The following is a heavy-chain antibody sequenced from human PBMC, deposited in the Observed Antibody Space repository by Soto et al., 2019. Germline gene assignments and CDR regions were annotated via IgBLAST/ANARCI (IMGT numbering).Heavy chain of an antibody. D-gene: IGHD5-18*01. J-gene: IGHJ6*02. V-gene: IGHV3-53*04. Sequence: GGSLRLSCAASGFTVSSNYMSWVRQAPGKGLEWVSVIYSGGSTYYADSVKGRFTISRHNSKNTLYLQMNSLRAEDTAVYYCARGLCIHLWLTHDYYCMDVWCQGPTVTVS. CDR1: GFTVSSNY. CDR2: IYSGGST. CDR3: ARGLCIHLWLTHDYYCMDV.